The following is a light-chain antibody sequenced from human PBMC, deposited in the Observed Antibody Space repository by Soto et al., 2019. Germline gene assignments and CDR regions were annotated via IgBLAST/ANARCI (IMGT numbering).Light chain of an antibody. CDR2: EVA. CDR3: SSYAGDNRLV. J-gene: IGLJ3*02. Sequence: QSALTQPPSASGSPGQSVTISCTGTSSDIGRYNYVSWYQQHPGKAPKLIVFEVAQRPTGVPDRFSASKSGNTASLTVSGLQAEDEGGYYCSSYAGDNRLVFGGGTEVTVL. V-gene: IGLV2-8*01. CDR1: SSDIGRYNY.